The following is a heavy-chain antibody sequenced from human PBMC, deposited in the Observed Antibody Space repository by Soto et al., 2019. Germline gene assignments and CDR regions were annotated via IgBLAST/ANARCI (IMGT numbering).Heavy chain of an antibody. CDR2: IYPGDSDT. CDR3: ARLGPRMVIGTRAAVPYYYYGMDV. CDR1: GYSFTSYW. J-gene: IGHJ6*02. D-gene: IGHD6-13*01. Sequence: PGESLKISCKGSGYSFTSYWIGWVRQMPGKGLEWMGIIYPGDSDTRYSPSFQGQVTISADKSISTAYLQWSSLKAPDTAMYYCARLGPRMVIGTRAAVPYYYYGMDVWGQGTTVPVAS. V-gene: IGHV5-51*01.